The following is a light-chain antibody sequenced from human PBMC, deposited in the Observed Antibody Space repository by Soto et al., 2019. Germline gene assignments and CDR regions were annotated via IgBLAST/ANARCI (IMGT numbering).Light chain of an antibody. Sequence: DIRLTQSPSFLSASVGDRVTITCRASQGISSYLAWYQQKPGKAPKLLIYAASTLQRGVPSRFSGSGSGTEFTLTISSLQPEDFATYYCQQLNSYPLPFGPGTKVDIK. CDR3: QQLNSYPLP. J-gene: IGKJ3*01. CDR2: AAS. CDR1: QGISSY. V-gene: IGKV1-9*01.